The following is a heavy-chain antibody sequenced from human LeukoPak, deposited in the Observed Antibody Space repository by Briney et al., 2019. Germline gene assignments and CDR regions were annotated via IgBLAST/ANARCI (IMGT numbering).Heavy chain of an antibody. CDR3: ARAPIFGVVAYYFDY. J-gene: IGHJ4*02. D-gene: IGHD3-3*01. CDR2: IIPIFGTA. Sequence: SVKVSCKASVGTFSSYAISWVRQAPGQGLEWMGGIIPIFGTANYAQKFQGRVTITADESTRTAYMELSSLRSEDTAVYYCARAPIFGVVAYYFDYWGQGTLVTVSS. CDR1: VGTFSSYA. V-gene: IGHV1-69*13.